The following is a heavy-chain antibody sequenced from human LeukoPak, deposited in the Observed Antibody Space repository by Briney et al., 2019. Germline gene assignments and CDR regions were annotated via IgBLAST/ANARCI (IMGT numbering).Heavy chain of an antibody. D-gene: IGHD3-16*01. CDR3: ARGRTRRSTTRRQNRGGMLSYYFDY. J-gene: IGHJ4*02. CDR2: MYPNSGNT. V-gene: IGHV1-8*01. Sequence: ASVKVSCKASGYTFTSYDINWVRQATGQGLEWVGWMYPNSGNTGYAQKFQGRVTMTRNTSISTAYMELSSLRSEDTAVYYCARGRTRRSTTRRQNRGGMLSYYFDYWGQGTLVTVSS. CDR1: GYTFTSYD.